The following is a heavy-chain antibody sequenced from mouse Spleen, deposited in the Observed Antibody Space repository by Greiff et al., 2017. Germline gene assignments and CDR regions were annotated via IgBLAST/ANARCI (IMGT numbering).Heavy chain of an antibody. CDR2: IDPSDSYT. CDR1: GYTFTSYW. CDR3: ARSLYYGNLHYAMDY. Sequence: QVQLQQPGAELVKPGASVKLSCKASGYTFTSYWMQWVKQRPGQGLEWIGEIDPSDSYTNYNQKFKGKATLTVDTSSSTAYMQLSSLTSEDSAVYYCARSLYYGNLHYAMDYWGQGTSVTVSS. J-gene: IGHJ4*01. D-gene: IGHD2-1*01. V-gene: IGHV1-50*01.